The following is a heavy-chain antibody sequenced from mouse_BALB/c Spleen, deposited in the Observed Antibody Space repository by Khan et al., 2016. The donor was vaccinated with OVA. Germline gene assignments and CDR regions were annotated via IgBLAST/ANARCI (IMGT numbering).Heavy chain of an antibody. J-gene: IGHJ3*01. D-gene: IGHD2-3*01. CDR1: DYTFTDYP. CDR2: VSTYYGNT. V-gene: IGHV1S137*01. CDR3: VRDDGYSLFAY. Sequence: VQLQESGPELVRPGVSVKISCKGPDYTFTDYPMHWVRQSHVKSLEWIGAVSTYYGNTNYNQTFKGKAIMTVDKSSSTAYMELARLTSEDSAIYYCVRDDGYSLFAYWGQGTLVTVSA.